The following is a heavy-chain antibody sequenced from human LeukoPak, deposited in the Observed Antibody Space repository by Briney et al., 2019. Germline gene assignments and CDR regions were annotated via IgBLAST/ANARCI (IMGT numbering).Heavy chain of an antibody. CDR1: GFTFDDYG. V-gene: IGHV3-20*04. Sequence: GGSLRLSCAASGFTFDDYGMSWVRQAPGKGLEWVSGVNWNGGSTGYADSVKGRFTISRDNAKNSLYLQMNNLRAEDTALYYCARDEIYYDSSGYSHWGQGTLVTVSS. J-gene: IGHJ4*02. CDR2: VNWNGGST. D-gene: IGHD3-22*01. CDR3: ARDEIYYDSSGYSH.